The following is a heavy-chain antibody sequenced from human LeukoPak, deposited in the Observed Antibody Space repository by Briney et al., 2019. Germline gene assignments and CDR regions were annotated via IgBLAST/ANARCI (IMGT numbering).Heavy chain of an antibody. CDR1: GGTFSSYA. Sequence: GASVKVSCKASGGTFSSYAISWVRQAPGQGLEWMGSIIPIFGTANYAQKFQGRVTITTDESTSTAYMELSSLRSEDTAVYYCATPDYGDWGYAFDIWGQGTMVTVSS. CDR2: IIPIFGTA. V-gene: IGHV1-69*05. D-gene: IGHD4-17*01. J-gene: IGHJ3*02. CDR3: ATPDYGDWGYAFDI.